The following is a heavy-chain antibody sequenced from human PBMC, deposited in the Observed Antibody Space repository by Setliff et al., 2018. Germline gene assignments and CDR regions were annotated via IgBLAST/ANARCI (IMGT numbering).Heavy chain of an antibody. V-gene: IGHV3-30*02. CDR2: IRYGGSKK. CDR1: GFAFSTYG. Sequence: LRLSCAASGFAFSTYGIHWVRHTPGKGLEWVAYIRYGGSKKDYADYVRGRFTISRDDSKNTVSQQMSSLRAEDTAVYYCAKEIQPRRGPVYDSSGLAFDYWGQGTLVTVSS. D-gene: IGHD3-22*01. J-gene: IGHJ4*01. CDR3: AKEIQPRRGPVYDSSGLAFDY.